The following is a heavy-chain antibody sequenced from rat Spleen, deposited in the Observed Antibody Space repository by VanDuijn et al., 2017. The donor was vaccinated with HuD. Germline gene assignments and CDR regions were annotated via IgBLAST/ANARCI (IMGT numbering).Heavy chain of an antibody. D-gene: IGHD1-9*01. CDR2: ISYEGSST. CDR3: ARRHYGYTDYVDY. CDR1: GFTFSNYG. V-gene: IGHV5-29*01. J-gene: IGHJ2*01. Sequence: EVQLVESGGGLVQPGRSLKLSCAASGFTFSNYGMAWVRQAPTKGLEWVASISYEGSSTYYGDSVKGRFTISRDNAKSTLSLQMDSLRSEDTATYYGARRHYGYTDYVDYWGQGVMVTVSS.